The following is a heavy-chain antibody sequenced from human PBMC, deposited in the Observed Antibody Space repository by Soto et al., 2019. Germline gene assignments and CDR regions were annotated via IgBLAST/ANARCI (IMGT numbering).Heavy chain of an antibody. Sequence: SVKVSCKASGYSLTTNGIIWVRQAPGQHLEWLGWISPRNGNTSYAHGLQGRVTLTTDTSKSTAYMELKNLRSDDTAVYFCARVQLLPNPAVDFWGQGTLVTVSS. CDR1: GYSLTTNG. CDR3: ARVQLLPNPAVDF. V-gene: IGHV1-18*04. CDR2: ISPRNGNT. D-gene: IGHD3-10*01. J-gene: IGHJ4*02.